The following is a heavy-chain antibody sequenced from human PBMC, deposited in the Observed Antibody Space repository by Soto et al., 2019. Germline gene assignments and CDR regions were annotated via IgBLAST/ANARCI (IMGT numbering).Heavy chain of an antibody. D-gene: IGHD3-16*01. CDR1: GGSFSGYY. CDR2: INHSAST. CDR3: ARVAGAAGVCDY. J-gene: IGHJ4*02. V-gene: IGHV4-34*01. Sequence: QVQLQQWGAGLLKPSETLSLTCAVYGGSFSGYYWSWIRQPPGKGLEWIGEINHSASTNYNPSLKSRVTISVDTSKNQFSLKLSSVTAADTAVYYCARVAGAAGVCDYWGQGTLVTVSS.